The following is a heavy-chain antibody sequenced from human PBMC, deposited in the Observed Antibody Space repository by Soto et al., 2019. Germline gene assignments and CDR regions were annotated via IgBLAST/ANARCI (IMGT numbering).Heavy chain of an antibody. CDR2: INPSGGST. J-gene: IGHJ5*02. D-gene: IGHD3-22*01. CDR3: ARDLNDSSGYYSNWFDP. CDR1: GYTFTSYY. V-gene: IGHV1-46*01. Sequence: GSVKVSCKASGYTFTSYYMHWVRQAPGQGLEWMGIINPSGGSTSYAQKFQGRVTMTRDTSTSTVYMELSSLRSEDTAVYYCARDLNDSSGYYSNWFDPWGQGTLVTVSS.